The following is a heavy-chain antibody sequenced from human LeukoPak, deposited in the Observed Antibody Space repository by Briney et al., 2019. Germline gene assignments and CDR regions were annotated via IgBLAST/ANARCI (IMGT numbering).Heavy chain of an antibody. CDR3: GRRFRAARGIYYFDY. CDR2: ISYSGST. CDR1: GGSISSTGCY. V-gene: IGHV4-39*01. J-gene: IGHJ4*02. Sequence: SETLSLTCTVSGGSISSTGCYWGWIRQPPGKGLEWIVSISYSGSTDYNPSLKSRVTISVDTSKNQFSLRLSSVTAADTAVYYCGRRFRAARGIYYFDYWGQGTLVTVSS. D-gene: IGHD3-10*01.